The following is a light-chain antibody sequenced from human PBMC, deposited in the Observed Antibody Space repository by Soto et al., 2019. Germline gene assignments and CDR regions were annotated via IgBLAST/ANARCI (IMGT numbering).Light chain of an antibody. V-gene: IGKV1-5*03. CDR2: KAS. CDR1: QSISSS. CDR3: QQYNSWPPIT. Sequence: EIQMTKSPSTLSASEGDRVTITCRASQSISSSLAWYQQKTGKAPKLLIYKASTLETGVPSRFSGSGSGTEFTLTISSLQSEDFVVYYCQQYNSWPPITFGQGTRLEIK. J-gene: IGKJ5*01.